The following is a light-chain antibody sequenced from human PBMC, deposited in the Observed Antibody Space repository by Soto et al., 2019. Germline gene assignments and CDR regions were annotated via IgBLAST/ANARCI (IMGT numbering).Light chain of an antibody. CDR3: QHYDTWPLA. V-gene: IGKV3-15*01. J-gene: IGKJ4*01. CDR1: QSVRSN. CDR2: GAS. Sequence: EKVMTQSPATLSVSPGERVTLSCRASQSVRSNLAWYQQKPGQAPSLLIYGASTRATGVPARFSGSGSGTDFSLPISNLQSEDFAIYYCQHYDTWPLAFGGGTKVEIK.